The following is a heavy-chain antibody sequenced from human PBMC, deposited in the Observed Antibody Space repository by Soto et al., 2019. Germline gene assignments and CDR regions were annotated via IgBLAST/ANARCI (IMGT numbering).Heavy chain of an antibody. Sequence: GGSLRLSCAASGFTFSGSAVHWVRQASGKGLEWVGRIRSHANSYATAYAASVKGRFTISRDDSKNTAYLQMNSLKTEDTAVYYCTIIEQDLAALFDYWGQGTLVTVSS. CDR2: IRSHANSYAT. CDR1: GFTFSGSA. D-gene: IGHD6-13*01. J-gene: IGHJ4*02. CDR3: TIIEQDLAALFDY. V-gene: IGHV3-73*01.